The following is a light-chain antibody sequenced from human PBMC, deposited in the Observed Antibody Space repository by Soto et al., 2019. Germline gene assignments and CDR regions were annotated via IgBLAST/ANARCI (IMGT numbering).Light chain of an antibody. V-gene: IGKV3-15*01. CDR2: DTS. Sequence: EKVMTQSPVTLSVSPGQRATLSCRASQSIGSRLAWYQQRPGQAPRLLIYDTSTRATGVPTRFSGSRSGAEFTLTINSLQSEDFAVYYCQPYNNWPLTFGGGTRLEI. J-gene: IGKJ5*01. CDR3: QPYNNWPLT. CDR1: QSIGSR.